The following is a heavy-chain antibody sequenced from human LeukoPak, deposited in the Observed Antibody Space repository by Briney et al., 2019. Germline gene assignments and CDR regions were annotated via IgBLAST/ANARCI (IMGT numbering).Heavy chain of an antibody. D-gene: IGHD3-3*01. J-gene: IGHJ4*02. CDR1: GGTFSSYA. CDR2: IIPIFGTA. Sequence: SVKVSCKASGGTFSSYAISWVRQAPGQGLEWMGRIIPIFGTANYAQKSQGRVTITADKSTSTAYMELSSLRSEDTAVYYCARALRSYYDFWSGQTDYWGQGTLVTVSS. CDR3: ARALRSYYDFWSGQTDY. V-gene: IGHV1-69*06.